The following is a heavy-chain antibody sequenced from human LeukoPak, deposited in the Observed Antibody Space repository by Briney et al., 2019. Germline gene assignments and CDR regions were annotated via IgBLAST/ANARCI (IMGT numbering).Heavy chain of an antibody. CDR2: ISGSGGST. CDR3: ARGVYYDFWSGYSGYYYYGMDV. Sequence: GGSLRLSCAASGFTFSTYAMSWVRQAPGKGLEWVSSISGSGGSTYYADSVKGRFTISRDNSKNTMYLQMNSLRAEDTAVYYCARGVYYDFWSGYSGYYYYGMDVWGQGTTVTVSS. V-gene: IGHV3-23*01. J-gene: IGHJ6*02. CDR1: GFTFSTYA. D-gene: IGHD3-3*01.